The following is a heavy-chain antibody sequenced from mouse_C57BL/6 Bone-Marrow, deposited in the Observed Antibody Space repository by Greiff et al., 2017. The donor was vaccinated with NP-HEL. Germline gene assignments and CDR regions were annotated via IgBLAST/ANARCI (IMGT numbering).Heavy chain of an antibody. CDR3: AREGYYYGSSAWFAY. Sequence: VQLQQPGAELVMPGASVKLSCKASGYTFTSYWMHWVKQRPGQGLEWIGEIDPSDSYTNYNQKFKGKSTLTVDKSSSTAYMQLSSLTSEDSAVYYGAREGYYYGSSAWFAYWGQGTLVTVSA. CDR2: IDPSDSYT. CDR1: GYTFTSYW. D-gene: IGHD1-1*01. V-gene: IGHV1-69*01. J-gene: IGHJ3*01.